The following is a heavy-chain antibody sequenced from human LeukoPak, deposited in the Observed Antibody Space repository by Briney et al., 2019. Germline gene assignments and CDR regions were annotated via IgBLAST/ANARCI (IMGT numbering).Heavy chain of an antibody. CDR1: GDSISSSSYF. CDR2: IYYSGNT. D-gene: IGHD3-10*01. J-gene: IGHJ3*02. CDR3: ARGVNI. V-gene: IGHV4-39*01. Sequence: SETLSLTCTVSGDSISSSSYFWGWIRQPPGKGLEWIGNIYYSGNTYYNPSLKSRVTISVDTSRNQFSRKLSSVTAADTALYYCARGVNIWGQGTMVTVSS.